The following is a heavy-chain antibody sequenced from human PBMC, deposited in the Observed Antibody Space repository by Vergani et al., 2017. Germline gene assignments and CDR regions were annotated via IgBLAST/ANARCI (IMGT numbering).Heavy chain of an antibody. CDR1: GFTFSSYS. V-gene: IGHV3-48*02. Sequence: EVQLVESGGGLVQPGGSLRLSCAASGFTFSSYSMNWVRQAPGKGLEWVSYISSSSSTIYYADSVKGRFTISRDNAKNSLYLQMNSLRDEDTAVYYRAREPGGAAAVPYYGMDVWGQGTTVTVSS. J-gene: IGHJ6*02. CDR3: AREPGGAAAVPYYGMDV. D-gene: IGHD6-13*01. CDR2: ISSSSSTI.